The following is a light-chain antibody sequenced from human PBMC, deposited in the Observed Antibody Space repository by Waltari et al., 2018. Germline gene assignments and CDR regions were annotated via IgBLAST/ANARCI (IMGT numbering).Light chain of an antibody. Sequence: NFMLTQPHSVSASPGKTVTISCTGSSGSLASNYVQWYQQRPGSAPTTVIYEDDQRPSGVPDRFSGSIDSSSNSASLTISGLKTEDEADYYCQSYDSSNHVVFGGGTALTVL. CDR1: SGSLASNY. CDR2: EDD. J-gene: IGLJ2*01. V-gene: IGLV6-57*02. CDR3: QSYDSSNHVV.